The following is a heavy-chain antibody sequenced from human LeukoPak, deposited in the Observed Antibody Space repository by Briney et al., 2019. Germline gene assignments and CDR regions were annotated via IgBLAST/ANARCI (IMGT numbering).Heavy chain of an antibody. V-gene: IGHV2-70*11. CDR3: GRSPVSRGIVATIVHFDY. CDR1: GFSLSTSGMC. Sequence: SGPTLVNPTQTLTLTCTFSGFSLSTSGMCVSWIRQPPGKALEWLARIDWDDDKYYSTSLKTRLTISKDTSKNQVVLTMTNMDPVDTATYYCGRSPVSRGIVATIVHFDYWGQGTLVTVSS. CDR2: IDWDDDK. J-gene: IGHJ4*02. D-gene: IGHD5-12*01.